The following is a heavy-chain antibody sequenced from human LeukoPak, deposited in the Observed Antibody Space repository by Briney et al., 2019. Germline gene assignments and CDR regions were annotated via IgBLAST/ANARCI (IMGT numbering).Heavy chain of an antibody. CDR2: IYYSGST. CDR3: ATWGIAVAGTFDY. D-gene: IGHD6-19*01. Sequence: SETLSLTCTVSGGSISSPYWSWIRQPPGKGLEWIGYIYYSGSTNYNPSFKSRVAISVDTSKNQFSLKLSSVTAADTAVYYCATWGIAVAGTFDYWGQGTLVTVST. CDR1: GGSISSPY. J-gene: IGHJ4*02. V-gene: IGHV4-59*08.